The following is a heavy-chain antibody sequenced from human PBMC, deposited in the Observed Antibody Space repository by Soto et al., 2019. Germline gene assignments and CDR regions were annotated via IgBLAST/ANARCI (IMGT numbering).Heavy chain of an antibody. V-gene: IGHV4-39*01. D-gene: IGHD4-4*01. CDR2: IYYSGST. CDR3: ASQGPDDYSTLFDY. Sequence: SETLSLTCTVSGGSISSSSYYWGWIRQPPGKGLEWIGSIYYSGSTYYNPSLKSRVTISVDTSKNQFSLKLSSVTAADTAVYYCASQGPDDYSTLFDYWGQGTLVTVSS. J-gene: IGHJ4*02. CDR1: GGSISSSSYY.